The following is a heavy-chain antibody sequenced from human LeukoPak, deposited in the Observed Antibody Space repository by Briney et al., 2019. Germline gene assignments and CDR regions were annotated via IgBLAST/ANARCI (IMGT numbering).Heavy chain of an antibody. CDR3: ARDLYDHDSSGYYEF. CDR2: IYYSGST. Sequence: KPSETLSLTCTVSGGSISSYYWSWIRQPPGKGLEWIGYIYYSGSTNYNPSLKSRVTIPRDTSKNQVSLKLTSVTTADTAVYYCARDLYDHDSSGYYEFWGQGTLVTVSS. J-gene: IGHJ4*02. V-gene: IGHV4-59*01. CDR1: GGSISSYY. D-gene: IGHD3-22*01.